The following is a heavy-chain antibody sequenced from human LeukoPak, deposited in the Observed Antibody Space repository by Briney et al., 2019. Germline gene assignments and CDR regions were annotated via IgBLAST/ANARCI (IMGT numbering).Heavy chain of an antibody. Sequence: SVKVSCKASGGTFSSYAISWVRQAPGQGLEWMGGIIPIFGTANYAQKFQGRVTITADKSTSTAYLELSSLRSEDPAGYYGGRARAYLGSGLREPLFDSWGQGPLVTVSS. CDR1: GGTFSSYA. CDR3: GRARAYLGSGLREPLFDS. J-gene: IGHJ4*02. V-gene: IGHV1-69*06. D-gene: IGHD3-10*01. CDR2: IIPIFGTA.